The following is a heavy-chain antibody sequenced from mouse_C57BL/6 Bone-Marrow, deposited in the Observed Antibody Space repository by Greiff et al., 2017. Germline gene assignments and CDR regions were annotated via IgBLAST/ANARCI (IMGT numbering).Heavy chain of an antibody. V-gene: IGHV1-76*01. CDR2: IYPGSGNT. CDR1: GYTFTDYY. J-gene: IGHJ3*01. Sequence: VHLVESGAELVRPGASVKLSCKASGYTFTDYYINWVKQRPGQGLEWIARIYPGSGNTYYNEKFKGKATLTAEKSSSTAYMQLSSLTSEDSAVYFCARSLYYDYDGAYWGQGTLVTVSA. CDR3: ARSLYYDYDGAY. D-gene: IGHD2-4*01.